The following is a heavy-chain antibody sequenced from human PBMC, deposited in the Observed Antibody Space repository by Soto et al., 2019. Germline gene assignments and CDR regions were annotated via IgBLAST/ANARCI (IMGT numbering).Heavy chain of an antibody. CDR3: AKAEGSGWEYYDYYGMDV. D-gene: IGHD6-19*01. V-gene: IGHV3-23*01. CDR2: ISGSGGST. J-gene: IGHJ6*02. CDR1: GFTFSSYS. Sequence: GGSLRLSCAAPGFTFSSYSMNWVRQAPGKGLEWVSAISGSGGSTYYADSVKGRFTISRDNSKNTLYLQMNSLRAEDTAVYYCAKAEGSGWEYYDYYGMDVWGQGTTGTVSS.